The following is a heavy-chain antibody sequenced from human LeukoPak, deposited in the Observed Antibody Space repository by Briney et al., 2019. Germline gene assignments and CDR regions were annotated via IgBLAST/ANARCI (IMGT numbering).Heavy chain of an antibody. CDR3: ARQHYPQPFDY. V-gene: IGHV4-34*01. D-gene: IGHD3-10*01. J-gene: IGHJ4*02. CDR2: INHSGST. CDR1: GGSFSDYY. Sequence: PSETLSLTCAVYGGSFSDYYWRWIRQPPGKGLEWFGEINHSGSTYYNPSLKSRVTISVDTSKNQVSLKLTSVTAADTAVYYCARQHYPQPFDYWGQGTLVTVSS.